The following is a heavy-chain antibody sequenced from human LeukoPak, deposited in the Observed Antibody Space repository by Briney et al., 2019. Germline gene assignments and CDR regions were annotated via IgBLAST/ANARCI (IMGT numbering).Heavy chain of an antibody. CDR3: GADLTMVRGVPRWFDP. CDR1: GFTFTSSA. J-gene: IGHJ5*02. CDR2: IVVGSGNT. D-gene: IGHD3-10*01. V-gene: IGHV1-58*02. Sequence: SVKVSCKASGFTFTSSAMQWVRQARGQRLEWIGWIVVGSGNTNYAQKFQERVTITRDMSTSTTYMELSSLRSEDTAVYYCGADLTMVRGVPRWFDPWDQGTLVTVSS.